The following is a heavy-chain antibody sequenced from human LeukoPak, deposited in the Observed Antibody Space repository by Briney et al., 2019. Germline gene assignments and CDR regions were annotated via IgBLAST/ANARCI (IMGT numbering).Heavy chain of an antibody. CDR2: IIPILGIA. V-gene: IGHV1-69*04. D-gene: IGHD3-22*01. Sequence: EASVKVSCKASGGTFSSYAISWVRQAPGQGLEWMGRIIPILGIANYAQKFQGRVTITADKSTSTAYMELSSLRSEDTAVYYCASFPNYYDSPPVDYWGQGTLVTVSS. CDR1: GGTFSSYA. J-gene: IGHJ4*02. CDR3: ASFPNYYDSPPVDY.